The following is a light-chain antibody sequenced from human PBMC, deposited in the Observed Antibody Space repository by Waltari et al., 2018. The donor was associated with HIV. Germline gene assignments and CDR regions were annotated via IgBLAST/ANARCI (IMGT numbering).Light chain of an antibody. V-gene: IGLV1-47*01. CDR2: NHR. CDR3: AAWDDSLRGV. Sequence: QSVLTQTPSASGTPGQMVTISCSGSIPNIGKNYVYWYKQVPGTAPRLLIYNHRQRPAGVPARFSGSNSGTSAALTGSGIRSEDEADYYCAAWDDSLRGVFGGGTKLTVL. CDR1: IPNIGKNY. J-gene: IGLJ2*01.